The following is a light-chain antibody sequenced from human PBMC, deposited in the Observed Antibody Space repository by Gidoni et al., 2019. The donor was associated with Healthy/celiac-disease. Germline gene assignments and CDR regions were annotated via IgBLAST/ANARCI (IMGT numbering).Light chain of an antibody. CDR2: AAS. V-gene: IGKV1-12*01. Sequence: IQITQSPSSVSASVGDRVTIPCRASQGISSWLAWYPQKPGKAPKLLIYAASSLQSGVPPRFSGSGSGTDFTFTITSLQPEDFATYYCQQDNCFVAPLTFXGXTKVEIK. CDR3: QQDNCFVAPLT. CDR1: QGISSW. J-gene: IGKJ4*01.